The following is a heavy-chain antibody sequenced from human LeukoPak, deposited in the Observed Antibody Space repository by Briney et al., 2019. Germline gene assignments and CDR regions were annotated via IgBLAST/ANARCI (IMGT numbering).Heavy chain of an antibody. D-gene: IGHD2-15*01. CDR2: IYYSGCT. Sequence: SETLSLTCTVSGGSISSYYWSWIRQPPGKGLEWIGYIYYSGCTNYNPSLKSRVTISVDTSKNQFSLKLSSVTAADTAVYYCARGGRYCSGGSCYEVNWFDPWGQGTLVTVSS. CDR1: GGSISSYY. V-gene: IGHV4-59*01. CDR3: ARGGRYCSGGSCYEVNWFDP. J-gene: IGHJ5*02.